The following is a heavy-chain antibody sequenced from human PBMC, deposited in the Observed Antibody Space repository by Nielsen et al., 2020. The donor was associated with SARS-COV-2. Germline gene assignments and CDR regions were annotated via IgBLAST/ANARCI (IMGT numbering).Heavy chain of an antibody. Sequence: GGSLRLSCAASGLIVSDKYMSWVRQAPGKGLECVSVIYSGGSTYYADSVKGRFTVSRDNTKNTLYLQMNRLRAEDTAVYYCTKGRYYGLDVWGQGTTVTVSS. CDR2: IYSGGST. J-gene: IGHJ6*02. CDR1: GLIVSDKY. CDR3: TKGRYYGLDV. V-gene: IGHV3-66*01.